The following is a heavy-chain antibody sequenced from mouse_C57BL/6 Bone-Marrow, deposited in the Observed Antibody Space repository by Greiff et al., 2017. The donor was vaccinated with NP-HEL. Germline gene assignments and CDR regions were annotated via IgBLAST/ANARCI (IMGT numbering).Heavy chain of an antibody. V-gene: IGHV1-18*01. CDR2: INPNNGGT. J-gene: IGHJ3*01. CDR3: AQAGDDYDPFFAY. Sequence: VQLQQSGPELVKPGASVKIPCKASGYTFTDYNMDWVKQSHGKSLEWIGDINPNNGGTIYNQKFKGKATLTVDKSSSTAYMELRSLTSEDTAVYYCAQAGDDYDPFFAYWGQGTLVTVSA. CDR1: GYTFTDYN. D-gene: IGHD2-4*01.